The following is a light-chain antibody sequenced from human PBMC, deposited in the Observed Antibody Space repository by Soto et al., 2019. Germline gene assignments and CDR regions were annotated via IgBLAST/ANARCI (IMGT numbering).Light chain of an antibody. V-gene: IGKV1-9*01. Sequence: DIQLTQSPSFLSASVGDRVTITCRAIQGISSFLAWYQQKPGKAPNLLISAASTLRTGVPSRFSGSGSGTEFTLTISSLQPEDFATYYCQHLNTYPLTFGGGTKVEI. J-gene: IGKJ4*01. CDR1: QGISSF. CDR3: QHLNTYPLT. CDR2: AAS.